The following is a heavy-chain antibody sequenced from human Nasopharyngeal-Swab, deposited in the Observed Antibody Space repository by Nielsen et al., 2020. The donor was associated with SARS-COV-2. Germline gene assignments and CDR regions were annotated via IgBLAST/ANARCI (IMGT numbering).Heavy chain of an antibody. V-gene: IGHV3-72*01. CDR1: GFTFSDHY. Sequence: GESLKISCAASGFTFSDHYMDWVRQAPGKGLEWVGRIRNRANSYTTEYAASVKGRFAISRDDSKNSLYLQMNSLRDQDTAIYYCAKNDWIVGDTGYFDSWGQGTLVTVSS. D-gene: IGHD1-26*01. CDR2: IRNRANSYTT. CDR3: AKNDWIVGDTGYFDS. J-gene: IGHJ4*02.